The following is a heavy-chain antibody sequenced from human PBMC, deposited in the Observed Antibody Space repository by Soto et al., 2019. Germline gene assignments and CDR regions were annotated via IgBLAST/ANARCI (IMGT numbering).Heavy chain of an antibody. J-gene: IGHJ3*02. D-gene: IGHD3-22*01. Sequence: GGSLRLSCAASGFTFSSYGMHWVRQAPGKGLEWVAVIWYDGSNKYYADSVKGRFTISRDNSKNTLYLQMNSLRAEDTAVYYCARDGKTYYYDSSGPISAFDIWGQGTMVTVSS. CDR1: GFTFSSYG. CDR3: ARDGKTYYYDSSGPISAFDI. CDR2: IWYDGSNK. V-gene: IGHV3-33*08.